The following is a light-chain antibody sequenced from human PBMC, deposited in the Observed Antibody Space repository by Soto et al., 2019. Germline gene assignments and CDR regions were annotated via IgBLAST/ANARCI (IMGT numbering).Light chain of an antibody. CDR3: QQYGSSPPWT. J-gene: IGKJ1*01. CDR2: GSF. CDR1: QSVSDNY. Sequence: EIVLTQSPGTLSLSPGERATLSCRASQSVSDNYLAWYQQKPGQAPRLLIYGSFTRATGIPDRFSGSGSGTDFSLTISRLEPEDFAVSYCQQYGSSPPWTFGQGTTVEIK. V-gene: IGKV3-20*01.